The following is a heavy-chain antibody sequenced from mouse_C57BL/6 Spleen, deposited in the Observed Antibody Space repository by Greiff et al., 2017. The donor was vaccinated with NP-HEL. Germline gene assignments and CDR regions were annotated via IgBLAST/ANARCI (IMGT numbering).Heavy chain of an antibody. V-gene: IGHV1-82*01. J-gene: IGHJ2*01. CDR1: VYAFSSSW. CDR3: ARGTGSFDY. D-gene: IGHD4-1*01. Sequence: QVQLKESGPELVKPGASVKISCKASVYAFSSSWMNWVKQRPGKGLEWIGRIYPGDGDTNYNGKFKGKATLTADKSSSTAYMQLSSLTSEDSAVYFCARGTGSFDYWGQGTTLTVSS. CDR2: IYPGDGDT.